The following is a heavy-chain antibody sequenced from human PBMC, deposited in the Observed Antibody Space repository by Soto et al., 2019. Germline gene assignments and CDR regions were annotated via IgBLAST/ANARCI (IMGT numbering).Heavy chain of an antibody. CDR1: GFTFDDYA. J-gene: IGHJ5*02. CDR3: AKTRGYDILTGGWFDP. CDR2: ISWNSGSI. V-gene: IGHV3-9*01. Sequence: PGGSLRLSCAASGFTFDDYAMHWVRQAPGKGLEWVSGISWNSGSIGYADSVKGRFTISRDNAKNSLYLQMNSLRAEDTALYYCAKTRGYDILTGGWFDPWGQGXLVTVSS. D-gene: IGHD3-9*01.